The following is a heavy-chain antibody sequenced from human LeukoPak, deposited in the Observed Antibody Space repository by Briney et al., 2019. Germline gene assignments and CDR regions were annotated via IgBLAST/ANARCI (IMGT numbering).Heavy chain of an antibody. V-gene: IGHV3-74*01. CDR1: GFTFSSYW. J-gene: IGHJ4*02. CDR3: ARDNAYMFDD. Sequence: GGSLRLSCAASGFTFSSYWMSWVRQAPGKGLVCVSHINTDGRATTYADSVKGRFTVSRENAKNTLYLEMNRLRAEDTAVYYCARDNAYMFDDWGQGTQVTASS. D-gene: IGHD5-24*01. CDR2: INTDGRAT.